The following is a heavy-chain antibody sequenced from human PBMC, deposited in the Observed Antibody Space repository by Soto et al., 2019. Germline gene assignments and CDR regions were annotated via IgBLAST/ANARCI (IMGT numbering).Heavy chain of an antibody. CDR1: GGSSSSGDYY. D-gene: IGHD3-22*01. J-gene: IGHJ4*02. V-gene: IGHV4-30-4*01. CDR2: IYYSGST. CDR3: ARYYYDSSGYYYEDY. Sequence: SETLSLTCTVSGGSSSSGDYYWSWIRQPPGKGLEWIGYIYYSGSTYYNPSLKSRVTISVDTSKNQFSLKLSSVTAADTAVYYCARYYYDSSGYYYEDYWGQGTLVTVSS.